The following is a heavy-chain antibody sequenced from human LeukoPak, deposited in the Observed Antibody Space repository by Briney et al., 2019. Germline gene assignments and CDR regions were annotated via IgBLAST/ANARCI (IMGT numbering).Heavy chain of an antibody. Sequence: SVKVSCKASGGTFSSYAISCVRQAPGQGLEWMGGIIPIFGTANYAQKFQGRVTITADESTSTAYLELSSLRSEDTAVYYCASGSEGIAVAGADYWGQGTLVTVSS. D-gene: IGHD6-19*01. J-gene: IGHJ4*02. V-gene: IGHV1-69*13. CDR2: IIPIFGTA. CDR3: ASGSEGIAVAGADY. CDR1: GGTFSSYA.